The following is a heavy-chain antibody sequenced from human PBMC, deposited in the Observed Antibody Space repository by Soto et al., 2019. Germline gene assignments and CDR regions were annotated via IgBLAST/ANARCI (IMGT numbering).Heavy chain of an antibody. J-gene: IGHJ4*02. CDR2: IVVGSGNT. Sequence: QMQLVQSGPEVKKPGTSVKVSCKASGFTFTSSAVQWVRQARGQRLEWIGWIVVGSGNTNYAQKFQERATITRDMSTSTAYMELSSLRSEDTAVYYCAAYIAAASGDYWGQGTLVTVSS. CDR3: AAYIAAASGDY. D-gene: IGHD6-13*01. CDR1: GFTFTSSA. V-gene: IGHV1-58*01.